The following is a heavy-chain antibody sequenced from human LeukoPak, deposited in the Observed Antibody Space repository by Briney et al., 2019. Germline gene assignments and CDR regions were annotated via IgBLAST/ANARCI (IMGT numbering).Heavy chain of an antibody. V-gene: IGHV3-11*01. Sequence: GGSLSLSCAASGFIFSDYYRYWIRQAPGKGLEWVSYISSSGSTIYYEDSVKGRFTISRDNAKNSLYLQMNSLRAEDTAVYYCANWDASHSSGWYDYRGQGTLVTVSS. J-gene: IGHJ4*02. CDR1: GFIFSDYY. CDR2: ISSSGSTI. CDR3: ANWDASHSSGWYDY. D-gene: IGHD6-19*01.